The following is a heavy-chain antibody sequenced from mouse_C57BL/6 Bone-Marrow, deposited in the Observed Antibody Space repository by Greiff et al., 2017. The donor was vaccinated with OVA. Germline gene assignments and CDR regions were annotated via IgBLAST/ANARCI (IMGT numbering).Heavy chain of an antibody. CDR2: ILPGSGST. CDR3: TTDTTVRATRDY. CDR1: GYTFTGYW. Sequence: QVQLQQSGAELMKPGASVKLSCKATGYTFTGYWIEWVKQRPGHGLEWIGEILPGSGSTNYNEKFKGKATITADTSSNTAYLQLSSLTSEDTAVYYCTTDTTVRATRDYWGQGTTLTVSA. V-gene: IGHV1-9*01. D-gene: IGHD1-1*01. J-gene: IGHJ2*01.